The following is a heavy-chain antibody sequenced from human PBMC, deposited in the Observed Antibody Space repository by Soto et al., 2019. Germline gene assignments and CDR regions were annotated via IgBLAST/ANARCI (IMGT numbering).Heavy chain of an antibody. V-gene: IGHV5-10-1*01. CDR2: IDPSDSYT. J-gene: IGHJ3*02. CDR3: AEGPHYYDSSGDDAFDI. CDR1: GYSFTSYW. D-gene: IGHD3-22*01. Sequence: GESLKISCKGSGYSFTSYWISWVRRMAGKGLEWMGRIDPSDSYTNYSPSFQGHVTISADKSISTAYLQWSSLKASDTAMYYCAEGPHYYDSSGDDAFDIWGQGRRVTVS.